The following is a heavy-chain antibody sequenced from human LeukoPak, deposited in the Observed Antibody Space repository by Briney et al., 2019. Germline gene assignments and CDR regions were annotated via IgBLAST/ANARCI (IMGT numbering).Heavy chain of an antibody. D-gene: IGHD2-21*01. Sequence: GGSLRLSCAASGFTFSGYWMSWVRQPPGKGLDWVAKIKQDGSEKYYVASVKGRFTISRENAKKSLFLQMNSLRAEDTAVYYCAVINTFYYDGLDVWGQGTTVTVS. CDR3: AVINTFYYDGLDV. J-gene: IGHJ6*02. CDR2: IKQDGSEK. V-gene: IGHV3-7*05. CDR1: GFTFSGYW.